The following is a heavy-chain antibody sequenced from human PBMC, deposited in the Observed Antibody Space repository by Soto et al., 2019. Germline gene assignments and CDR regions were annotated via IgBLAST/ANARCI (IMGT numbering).Heavy chain of an antibody. CDR2: IFPSDSDT. D-gene: IGHD3-22*01. V-gene: IGHV5-51*01. J-gene: IGHJ5*02. CDR3: ARKDKSGYFNWFDP. Sequence: PGESLQISCRTSGYRFTSYWIAWVRQMPGKGLAWMGIIFPSDSDTRYGPSFQGQVTISADRSTSTVFLQWASLKASDTAVYFCARKDKSGYFNWFDPWGQGTLVTVSS. CDR1: GYRFTSYW.